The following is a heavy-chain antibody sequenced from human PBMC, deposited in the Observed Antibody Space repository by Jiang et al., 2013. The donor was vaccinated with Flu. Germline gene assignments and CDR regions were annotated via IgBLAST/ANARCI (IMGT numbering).Heavy chain of an antibody. CDR1: GDSVSSNSAA. J-gene: IGHJ5*02. CDR2: TYYRSKWYN. V-gene: IGHV6-1*01. Sequence: SQTLSLTCAISGDSVSSNSAAWNWIRQSPSRGLEWLGRTYYRSKWYNDYAVSVKSRITINPDTSKNQFSLQLNSVTPEDTAVYYCARDLKPDLAVVISSWFDPWGQGTLVTVSS. D-gene: IGHD3-22*01. CDR3: ARDLKPDLAVVISSWFDP.